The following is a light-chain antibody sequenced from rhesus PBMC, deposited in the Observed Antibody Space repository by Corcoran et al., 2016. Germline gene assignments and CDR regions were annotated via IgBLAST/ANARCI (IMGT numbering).Light chain of an antibody. CDR1: DNVNNY. CDR3: QHGYGTPLT. CDR2: KTS. Sequence: DIQLTQSPSSLSASVGDRVTITCRASDNVNNYLNWYQQKPGKAPKFRIYKTSTLQRGVPSRFSGSGSGTDYTFTISSLQAEDVATYYCQHGYGTPLTFGGGTKVEIK. J-gene: IGKJ4*01. V-gene: IGKV1-74*01.